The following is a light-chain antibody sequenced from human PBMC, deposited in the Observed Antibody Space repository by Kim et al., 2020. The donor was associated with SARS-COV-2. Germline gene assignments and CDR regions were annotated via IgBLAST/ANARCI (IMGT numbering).Light chain of an antibody. Sequence: GQPITIACTGTSSDVGTYNYVAWYQQPPGKAPKLMIYDVNKRPSGVSTRFSGSKSGNTASLTISVLQAEDEADYYCSSYTTSSTWVFGGGTQLTVL. CDR3: SSYTTSSTWV. V-gene: IGLV2-14*03. CDR1: SSDVGTYNY. J-gene: IGLJ3*02. CDR2: DVN.